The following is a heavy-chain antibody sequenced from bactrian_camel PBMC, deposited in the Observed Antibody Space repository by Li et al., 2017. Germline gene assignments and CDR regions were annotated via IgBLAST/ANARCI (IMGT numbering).Heavy chain of an antibody. V-gene: IGHV3S53*01. CDR3: AADLEWYGGSWSPCDFGY. CDR2: IDSDGST. Sequence: VQLVESGGGSVQAGGSLRLSCAASGYTFTPNCVAWFRQAPGKEREGVAAIDSDGSTSYADSVKGRFTISQDNAKNTLYLQMNSLKPEDTAMYYCAADLEWYGGSWSPCDFGYWGQGTQVTVS. J-gene: IGHJ6*01. D-gene: IGHD6*01. CDR1: GYTFTPNC.